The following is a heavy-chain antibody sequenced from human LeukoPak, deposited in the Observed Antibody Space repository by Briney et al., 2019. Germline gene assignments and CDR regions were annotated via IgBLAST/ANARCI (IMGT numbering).Heavy chain of an antibody. CDR1: GFTFNSYA. J-gene: IGHJ3*02. D-gene: IGHD6-13*01. CDR2: ISPSGATT. V-gene: IGHV3-23*01. CDR3: AKDLRQGQQMSLAFDI. Sequence: GGSLRLSCAASGFTFNSYAMNWVRQAPGKGLEWVSGISPSGATTYYVDSVKGRFTISRDNDKNTLFLHMSSLRAEDTAFYYCAKDLRQGQQMSLAFDIWGQRTSVTVSS.